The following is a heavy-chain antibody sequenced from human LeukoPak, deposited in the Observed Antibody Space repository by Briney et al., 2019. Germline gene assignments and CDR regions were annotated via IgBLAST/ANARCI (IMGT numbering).Heavy chain of an antibody. J-gene: IGHJ5*01. CDR1: GGSIYSGSYF. Sequence: SETLSLTCTVSGGSIYSGSYFWTWIRQPAGQPAGKGLEWIGRIYTTGRTSYNPSIGSRVTISADMSKNQFSLHLTAATAADTAVYFCARAYYWVDSWGQGTLVTVSS. D-gene: IGHD2-21*01. CDR3: ARAYYWVDS. V-gene: IGHV4-61*02. CDR2: IYTTGRT.